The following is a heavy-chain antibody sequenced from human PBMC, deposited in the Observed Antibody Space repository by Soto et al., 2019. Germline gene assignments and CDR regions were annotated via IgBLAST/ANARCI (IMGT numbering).Heavy chain of an antibody. CDR3: ARGWGYDSNDYYYAY. J-gene: IGHJ4*02. D-gene: IGHD3-22*01. V-gene: IGHV1-69*01. CDR2: IIPICGTA. CDR1: GGTFSRHA. Sequence: QVQLVQSGAEVRKPGSSVKVSFKASGGTFSRHAISWVRQAPGQGLEWKGGIIPICGTANHAQKFQGRVTIIEDESTRLVYMELSCLRSEDTALYYCARGWGYDSNDYYYAYWGQGTMV.